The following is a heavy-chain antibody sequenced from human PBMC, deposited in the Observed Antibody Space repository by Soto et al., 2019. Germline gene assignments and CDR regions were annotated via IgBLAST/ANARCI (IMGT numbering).Heavy chain of an antibody. CDR1: GGSISSGGYY. CDR2: IYYSGST. J-gene: IGHJ4*02. CDR3: ARDRRGAGTTEFDY. D-gene: IGHD1-7*01. Sequence: SETLSLTCTVSGGSISSGGYYWSWIRQHPGKGLEWIGYIYYSGSTYYNPSPKSRVTISVDTSKNQFSLKLSSVTAADTAVYYCARDRRGAGTTEFDYWGQGTLVTVSS. V-gene: IGHV4-31*03.